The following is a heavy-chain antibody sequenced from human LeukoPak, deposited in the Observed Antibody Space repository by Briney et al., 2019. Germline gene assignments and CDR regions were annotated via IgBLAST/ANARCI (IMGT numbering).Heavy chain of an antibody. CDR2: INPSSGNT. Sequence: ASVKVSCKASGNTFTGYYTHWVRQAPGQGLEWMGLINPSSGNTPYAQQFQGRVTMTRDTSTSTVYMELSSLRSEDTAVYYCARHSLIGTTPFDYWGQGTLVTVPS. V-gene: IGHV1-46*01. J-gene: IGHJ4*02. D-gene: IGHD1-20*01. CDR3: ARHSLIGTTPFDY. CDR1: GNTFTGYY.